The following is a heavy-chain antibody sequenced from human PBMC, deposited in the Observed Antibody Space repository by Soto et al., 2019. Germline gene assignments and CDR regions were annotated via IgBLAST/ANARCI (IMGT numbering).Heavy chain of an antibody. V-gene: IGHV5-10-1*01. Sequence: PGESLKISCKGSGYSFTSYWISWVRQMPGKGLEWMGRVDPSDSYTNYSPSFQGHVTISADKSISTAYLQWSSLKASDTAMYYCARHRRGAAREDDAFDIWGQGTMVTVSS. D-gene: IGHD6-6*01. CDR1: GYSFTSYW. CDR2: VDPSDSYT. CDR3: ARHRRGAAREDDAFDI. J-gene: IGHJ3*02.